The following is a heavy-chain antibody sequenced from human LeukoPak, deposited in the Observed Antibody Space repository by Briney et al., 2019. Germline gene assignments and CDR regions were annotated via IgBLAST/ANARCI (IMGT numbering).Heavy chain of an antibody. CDR2: ISYDGSNK. CDR1: GFTFSSYG. D-gene: IGHD4-17*01. Sequence: GGSLRLSCAASGFTFSSYGMHWVRQAPGKGLEWVAVISYDGSNKYYADSVKGRFTISRDNSKNTLYPQMNSLRAEDTAVYYCAKDRYGELGYWGQGTLVTVSS. J-gene: IGHJ4*02. V-gene: IGHV3-30*18. CDR3: AKDRYGELGY.